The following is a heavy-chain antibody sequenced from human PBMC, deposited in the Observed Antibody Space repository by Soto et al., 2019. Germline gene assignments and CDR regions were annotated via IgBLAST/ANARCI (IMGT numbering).Heavy chain of an antibody. V-gene: IGHV4-31*03. J-gene: IGHJ6*03. CDR1: GGSISSGNYY. Sequence: QVQLQESGPGLVKPSQTLSLTCTVSGGSISSGNYYWSWIRQHPGKGLEWIGYIYYSGSTYYNPSLKSRVTISVDTSKNQFSLKLSSVTAADTAVYYCAREKCSGGSCYYYYYMDVWGKGTTVTVSS. CDR3: AREKCSGGSCYYYYYMDV. CDR2: IYYSGST. D-gene: IGHD2-15*01.